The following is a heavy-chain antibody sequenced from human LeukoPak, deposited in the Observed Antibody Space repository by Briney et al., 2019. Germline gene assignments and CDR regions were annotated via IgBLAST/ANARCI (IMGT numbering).Heavy chain of an antibody. J-gene: IGHJ4*02. CDR2: ITNSGTTI. V-gene: IGHV3-11*01. CDR3: AREGYYDSSGYGVGY. D-gene: IGHD3-22*01. Sequence: GGSLRLSCAASGFTFSDYYMSWIRQAPGKGLEWISYITNSGTTIYYADSVKGRFTISRDNAKNPLYLQMNSLRAEDTAVYYCAREGYYDSSGYGVGYWGQGTLVTVSS. CDR1: GFTFSDYY.